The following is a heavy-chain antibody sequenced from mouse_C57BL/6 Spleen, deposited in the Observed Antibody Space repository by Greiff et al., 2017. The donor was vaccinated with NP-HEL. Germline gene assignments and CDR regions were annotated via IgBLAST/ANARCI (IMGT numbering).Heavy chain of an antibody. CDR2: INPSTGGT. D-gene: IGHD2-4*01. V-gene: IGHV1-42*01. CDR1: GYSFTGYY. J-gene: IGHJ3*01. CDR3: ARQGDYDVGFAY. Sequence: EVQLQQSGPELVKPGASVKISCKASGYSFTGYYMNWVKQSPEKSLEWIGEINPSTGGTTYNQKFKAKATLTVDKSSSTAYMQLKSLTSEDSAVYYCARQGDYDVGFAYWGQGTLVTVSA.